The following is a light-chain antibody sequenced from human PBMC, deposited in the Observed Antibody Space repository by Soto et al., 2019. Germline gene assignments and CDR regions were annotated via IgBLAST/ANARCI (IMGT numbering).Light chain of an antibody. V-gene: IGLV4-69*01. Sequence: QPVLTQSPSASASLGASVKLTCTLSSGHSSYVIEWHQQQPEKGPRYLMKLNSDGSHTKGDWVPDRFSGSSSGAERYLTICSRQSEDEADYYCQTWGTGIVVFGGGTKLTVL. CDR2: LNSDGSH. CDR1: SGHSSYV. CDR3: QTWGTGIVV. J-gene: IGLJ2*01.